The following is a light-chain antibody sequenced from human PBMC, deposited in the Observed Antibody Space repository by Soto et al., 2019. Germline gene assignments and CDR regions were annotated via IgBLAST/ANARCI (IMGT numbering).Light chain of an antibody. J-gene: IGKJ2*01. CDR3: QQYHNWPPYT. Sequence: EIVMTQSPATLSVSPGERATLSCRASQSVSTNLAWYQQKPGQAPRLLMYGASTRATGIPARFSGSGSGTEFTLTISSLQSADFAVYYCQQYHNWPPYTFGQGIKLEIK. CDR2: GAS. V-gene: IGKV3-15*01. CDR1: QSVSTN.